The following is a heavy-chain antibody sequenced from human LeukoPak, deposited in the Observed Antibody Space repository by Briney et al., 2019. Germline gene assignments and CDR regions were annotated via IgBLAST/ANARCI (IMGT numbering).Heavy chain of an antibody. D-gene: IGHD4-17*01. J-gene: IGHJ4*02. CDR1: GFTFSSYA. CDR3: AREEGDYGLYYFDY. Sequence: GGSLRLSCAASGFTFSSYAMSWVRQAPGKGLEWVSYISSSGSTIYYADSVKGRFTISRDNAKNSLYLQMNSLRAEDTAVYYCAREEGDYGLYYFDYWGQGTLVTVSS. V-gene: IGHV3-48*04. CDR2: ISSSGSTI.